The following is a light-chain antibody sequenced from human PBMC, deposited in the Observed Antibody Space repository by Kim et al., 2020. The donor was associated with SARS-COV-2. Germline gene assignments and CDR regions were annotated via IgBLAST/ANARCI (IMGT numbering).Light chain of an antibody. CDR2: GKN. Sequence: ALGQTGRITCQGERLRMYYASWYQQKPGQAPIRVIYGKNNRPSGIPDRFSGSSSGNTASLTITGAQAEDEADYYCNSRDSSGNHLVFGTGTKVTVL. CDR1: RLRMYY. J-gene: IGLJ1*01. CDR3: NSRDSSGNHLV. V-gene: IGLV3-19*01.